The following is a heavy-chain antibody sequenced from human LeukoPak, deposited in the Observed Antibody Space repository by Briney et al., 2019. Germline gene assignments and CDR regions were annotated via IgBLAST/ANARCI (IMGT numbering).Heavy chain of an antibody. Sequence: GGSLRLSCAPSGFTFSRHGMHWVRQAPGKGLEWVAIISNDGSRKYYAHSVEGRFTISRDNSKNTLYLQMDSLRAEDTAVYYCARVLSSSRIDYWGQGTLVTVSS. V-gene: IGHV3-30*03. CDR3: ARVLSSSRIDY. D-gene: IGHD6-6*01. J-gene: IGHJ4*02. CDR1: GFTFSRHG. CDR2: ISNDGSRK.